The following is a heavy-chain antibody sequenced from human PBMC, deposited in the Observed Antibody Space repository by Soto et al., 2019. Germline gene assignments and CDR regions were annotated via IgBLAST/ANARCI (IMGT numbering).Heavy chain of an antibody. D-gene: IGHD2-2*01. CDR1: GGSISSGGYS. Sequence: QLQLQESGSGLVKPSQTLSLTCAFSGGSISSGGYSRIWLRQPPGKALEWIGYIYHSGSTSYNPSLKSRVTISVDRSKNQFSLKLSSVTAADTAVYYCARVPGRWGQGTLVTVSS. V-gene: IGHV4-30-2*01. CDR2: IYHSGST. CDR3: ARVPGR. J-gene: IGHJ4*02.